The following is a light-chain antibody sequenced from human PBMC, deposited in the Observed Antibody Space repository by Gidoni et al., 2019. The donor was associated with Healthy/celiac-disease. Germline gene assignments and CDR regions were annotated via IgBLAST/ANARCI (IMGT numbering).Light chain of an antibody. CDR2: SNN. Sequence: QSVLTQPPSAFGTPGQRVTISCSGSSSNIGSNTVNWYQQLPGTAPKHLIYSNNQRPSVVPDRFSGSKSGTSASLAISGLQSEDEADYYCAAWDDSLNGWVFGGGTKLTVL. V-gene: IGLV1-44*01. CDR3: AAWDDSLNGWV. CDR1: SSNIGSNT. J-gene: IGLJ3*02.